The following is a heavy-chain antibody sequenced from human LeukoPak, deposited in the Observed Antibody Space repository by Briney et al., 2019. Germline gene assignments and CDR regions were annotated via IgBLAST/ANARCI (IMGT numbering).Heavy chain of an antibody. D-gene: IGHD5-12*01. CDR3: AKSSHIVATASD. CDR2: ISGSGGST. CDR1: GLTFSSYA. J-gene: IGHJ4*02. Sequence: AGGSLRLSCAASGLTFSSYAMSWVRQAPGKGLEWVSAISGSGGSTYYADSVKGRFTISRDNSKNTLYLQMNSLRAEDTAVYYCAKSSHIVATASDWGQGTLVTVSS. V-gene: IGHV3-23*01.